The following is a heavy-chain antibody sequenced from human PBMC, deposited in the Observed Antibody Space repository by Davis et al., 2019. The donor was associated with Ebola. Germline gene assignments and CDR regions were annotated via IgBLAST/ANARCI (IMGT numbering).Heavy chain of an antibody. J-gene: IGHJ6*02. D-gene: IGHD5-12*01. Sequence: PGGSLRLSCAASGFTFSSYGMHWVRQAPGKGLEWVAVIWYDGSNKYYADSVKGRFTISRDNSKNTLYLQMNSLGAEDTAVYYCAREGGSGYDLFYYGMDVWGQGTTVTVSS. CDR2: IWYDGSNK. CDR1: GFTFSSYG. CDR3: AREGGSGYDLFYYGMDV. V-gene: IGHV3-33*01.